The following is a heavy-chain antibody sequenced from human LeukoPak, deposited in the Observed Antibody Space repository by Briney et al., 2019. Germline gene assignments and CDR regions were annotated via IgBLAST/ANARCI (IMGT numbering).Heavy chain of an antibody. J-gene: IGHJ4*02. CDR2: IYSGGST. V-gene: IGHV3-53*01. Sequence: GGSLRLSCAASGFTVSSNYMSWVRQAPGKGLEWVSVIYSGGSTYYADSVKGRFTISRDNSKSTLYLQMNSLRAEDTAVYYCARVYEDSSSAPRLWGRAHYYFDYWGQGTLVTVSS. CDR1: GFTVSSNY. D-gene: IGHD6-13*01. CDR3: ARVYEDSSSAPRLWGRAHYYFDY.